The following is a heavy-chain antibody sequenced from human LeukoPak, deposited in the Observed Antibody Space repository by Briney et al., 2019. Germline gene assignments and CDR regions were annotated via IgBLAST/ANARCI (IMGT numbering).Heavy chain of an antibody. V-gene: IGHV1-46*01. J-gene: IGHJ3*02. CDR2: INPSGGST. D-gene: IGHD3-3*01. Sequence: GASVKVSCKASGYTFSSYYMHWVRQAPGQGLEWMGIINPSGGSTSYAEKFQGRVTMTRDMSTSTVYMELSSLRSEDTAVYYCARGLSGFWSGYSPDAFDIWGQGTMVTVSS. CDR3: ARGLSGFWSGYSPDAFDI. CDR1: GYTFSSYY.